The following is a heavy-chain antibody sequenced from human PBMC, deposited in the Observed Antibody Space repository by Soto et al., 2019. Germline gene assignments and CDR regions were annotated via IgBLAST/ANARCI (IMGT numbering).Heavy chain of an antibody. CDR1: GYTFTSYG. CDR3: AKGGGPLVLMVYATPFDY. Sequence: QVQLVQSGAEVKKPGASVKVSCKASGYTFTSYGISWVRQAPGQGLEWMGWISAYNGNTNSAQKLQGRVTMTTDTSTSTAYMELRSLRSDDTAVHYCAKGGGPLVLMVYATPFDYWGQGPLVTVSS. J-gene: IGHJ4*02. V-gene: IGHV1-18*01. CDR2: ISAYNGNT. D-gene: IGHD2-8*01.